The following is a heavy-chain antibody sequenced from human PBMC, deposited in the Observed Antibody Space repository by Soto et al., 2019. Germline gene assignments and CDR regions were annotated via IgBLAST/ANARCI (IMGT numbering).Heavy chain of an antibody. CDR1: GFTFSSYA. CDR2: ISYDGSNK. CDR3: ARKERGSSFDY. J-gene: IGHJ4*02. D-gene: IGHD6-6*01. Sequence: QVQLVESGGGVVQPGRSLRLSCAASGFTFSSYAMHWVRQAPGKGLEWVAVISYDGSNKYYADSVKGRFTISRDNSKNTLYLQMNSLRAEDTAVYYCARKERGSSFDYWGQGTLVTVSS. V-gene: IGHV3-30-3*01.